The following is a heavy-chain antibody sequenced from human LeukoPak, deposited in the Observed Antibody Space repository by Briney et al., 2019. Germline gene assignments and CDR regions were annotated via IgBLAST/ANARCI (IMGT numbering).Heavy chain of an antibody. V-gene: IGHV1-2*02. Sequence: ASVKVSCKASGYICTGYYMHWVRQAPGQGLEWMGWINPTSGGTNYAQKFQGRVTMTRDTSISTAFMELSRLTSYYTAVYYCARDLSGNGSLVFAGAFDIWGQGTMVTVSS. J-gene: IGHJ3*02. D-gene: IGHD1-26*01. CDR1: GYICTGYY. CDR2: INPTSGGT. CDR3: ARDLSGNGSLVFAGAFDI.